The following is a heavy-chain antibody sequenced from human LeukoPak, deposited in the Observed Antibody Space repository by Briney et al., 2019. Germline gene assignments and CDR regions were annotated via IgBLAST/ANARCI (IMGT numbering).Heavy chain of an antibody. J-gene: IGHJ6*03. D-gene: IGHD2-2*01. Sequence: PSETLSLTCAVYGGSFSGYYWSWIRRPPGKGLEWIGEINHSGSTNYNPSLKSRVTISVDTSKNQFSLKLSSVTAADTAVYYCARGLVVPAAMLSYYYYMDVWGKGTTVTVSS. CDR3: ARGLVVPAAMLSYYYYMDV. CDR1: GGSFSGYY. CDR2: INHSGST. V-gene: IGHV4-34*01.